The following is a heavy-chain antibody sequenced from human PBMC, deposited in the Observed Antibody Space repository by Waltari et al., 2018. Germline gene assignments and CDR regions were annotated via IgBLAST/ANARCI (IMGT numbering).Heavy chain of an antibody. V-gene: IGHV3-30-3*01. D-gene: IGHD3-16*01. Sequence: QVQLVESGGGVVQPGRSLRLSCAASGFTFSSYAMHWVRQAPGKGLEWVAVISYDGSKKYYADSVKGRFTISRDNSKNTLYLQMNSLRAEDTAVYYWARDGGLRLGAKSTGMDVWGQGTTVTVSS. CDR3: ARDGGLRLGAKSTGMDV. J-gene: IGHJ6*02. CDR1: GFTFSSYA. CDR2: ISYDGSKK.